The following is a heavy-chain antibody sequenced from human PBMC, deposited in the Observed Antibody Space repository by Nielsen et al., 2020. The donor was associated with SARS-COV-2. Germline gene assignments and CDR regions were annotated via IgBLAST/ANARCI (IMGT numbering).Heavy chain of an antibody. CDR2: ISISSSSF. J-gene: IGHJ5*02. CDR1: GFTFSSYS. V-gene: IGHV3-21*01. D-gene: IGHD3-22*01. Sequence: GESLKISCAASGFTFSSYSMNWVRQAPGKGLEWVSSISISSSSFYYTDSVRGRFTISRDNAKSSLYLQLTSLRAEDTAVYYCVRTAVEVLITTNWFDPWGQGTLVTVSS. CDR3: VRTAVEVLITTNWFDP.